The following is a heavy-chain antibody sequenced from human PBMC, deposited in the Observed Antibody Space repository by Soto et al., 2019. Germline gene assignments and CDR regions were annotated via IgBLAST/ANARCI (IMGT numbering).Heavy chain of an antibody. CDR3: TRDAYYDFWSGYSAYYYYYMDV. Sequence: EVQLVESGGGLVQPGGSLRLSCAASGFTFSSYWMHWVRQAPGKGLVWVSRINGDGSSTTHADSVRGRFTISRDNTKNTLYLQMNSLRAEDTAVYYCTRDAYYDFWSGYSAYYYYYMDVWGKGTTVTVPS. CDR2: INGDGSST. V-gene: IGHV3-74*01. CDR1: GFTFSSYW. D-gene: IGHD3-3*01. J-gene: IGHJ6*03.